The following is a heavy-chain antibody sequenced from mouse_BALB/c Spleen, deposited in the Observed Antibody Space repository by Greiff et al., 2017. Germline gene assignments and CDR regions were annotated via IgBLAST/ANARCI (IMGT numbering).Heavy chain of an antibody. V-gene: IGHV2-4-1*01. CDR1: GFSLTSYG. CDR3: ARKAYRYEGYAMDY. J-gene: IGHJ4*01. D-gene: IGHD2-14*01. Sequence: QVQLKESGPGLVQPSQSLSITCTVSGFSLTSYGVHWVRQSPGKGLEWLGVIWSGGSTDYNAAFISGLSISKDNSKSQVFFKMNSLQADDTAIYYCARKAYRYEGYAMDYWGQGTSVTVSS. CDR2: IWSGGST.